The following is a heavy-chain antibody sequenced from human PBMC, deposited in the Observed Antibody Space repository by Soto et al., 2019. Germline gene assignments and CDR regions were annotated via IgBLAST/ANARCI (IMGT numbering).Heavy chain of an antibody. CDR2: ISGSGSST. J-gene: IGHJ4*02. V-gene: IGHV3-23*01. Sequence: GGSLRLSCAASGFTFSSYAMSWVRQAPGKGLKWVSAISGSGSSTNYADSVKGRFTISRDNAKNTLYLQMNSLRVEDTAVYYCARAGWYRFDYWGQGTLVTVSS. CDR3: ARAGWYRFDY. D-gene: IGHD6-19*01. CDR1: GFTFSSYA.